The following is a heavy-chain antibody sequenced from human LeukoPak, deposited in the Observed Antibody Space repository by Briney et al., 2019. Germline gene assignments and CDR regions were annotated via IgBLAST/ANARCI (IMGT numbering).Heavy chain of an antibody. CDR2: ISSSSYT. CDR3: ARFYYDYVWGSYRYTQFDY. CDR1: GFTFSDYY. V-gene: IGHV3-11*06. D-gene: IGHD3-16*02. Sequence: GGSLRLSCAASGFTFSDYYMSWIRQAPGKGLEWVSYISSSSYTNYADSVKGRFTISRDNAKSSLYLQMNSLRAEDTAVYYCARFYYDYVWGSYRYTQFDYWGQGTLVTVSS. J-gene: IGHJ4*02.